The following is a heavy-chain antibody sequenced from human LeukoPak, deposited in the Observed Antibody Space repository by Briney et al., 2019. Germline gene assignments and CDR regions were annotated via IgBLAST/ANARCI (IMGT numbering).Heavy chain of an antibody. J-gene: IGHJ4*02. CDR2: ILSKTSGGTT. D-gene: IGHD3-22*01. CDR1: GFTFTYAC. Sequence: GGSLRLSCAASGFTFTYACMSWVRQAPGKGLECVGRILSKTSGGTTEYAAPVKGRFTISRDDSTDTVYLQMNSLKTEDTAVYYCIADTSESSAYPFDYWGQGIAVTVSP. V-gene: IGHV3-15*01. CDR3: IADTSESSAYPFDY.